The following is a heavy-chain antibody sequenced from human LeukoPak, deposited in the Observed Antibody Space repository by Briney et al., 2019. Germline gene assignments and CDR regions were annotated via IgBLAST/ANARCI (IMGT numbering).Heavy chain of an antibody. Sequence: QPGGSLRVSCAASGFIVSDYYMDWVRQAPGKGLEWVGRSRSKANGYTAEYVASVQGRFIISVDDSKNSVHLQMNSLKTEDTAVYYCARDDLSAEDAFDIWGQGTMVTVSS. V-gene: IGHV3-72*01. D-gene: IGHD3-3*01. J-gene: IGHJ3*02. CDR1: GFIVSDYY. CDR2: SRSKANGYTA. CDR3: ARDDLSAEDAFDI.